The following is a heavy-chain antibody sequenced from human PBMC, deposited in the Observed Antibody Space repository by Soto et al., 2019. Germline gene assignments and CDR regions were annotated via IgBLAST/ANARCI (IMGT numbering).Heavy chain of an antibody. V-gene: IGHV4-59*01. CDR1: GGSISSYY. J-gene: IGHJ4*02. CDR2: IYYSGST. CDR3: ARQYSGYADYFDY. Sequence: PSETLSLTFTVSGGSISSYYWSWIRQPPGKGLEWIGYIYYSGSTNYNPSLKSRVTISVDTSKNQFSLKLSSVTAADTTVYYCARQYSGYADYFDYWGQGTLVTVSS. D-gene: IGHD5-12*01.